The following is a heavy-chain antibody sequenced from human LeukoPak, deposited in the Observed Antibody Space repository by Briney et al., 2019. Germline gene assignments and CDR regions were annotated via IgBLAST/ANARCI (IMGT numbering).Heavy chain of an antibody. Sequence: TSETLSLTCAVYGGSFSGYYWSWIRQPPGKGLEWIGEINHSGSTNYNPSLKSRVTISVETSKNQFSLKLRYGTAAHTPVYYCARRPPITMVRGVTGWFDPWGQGTLVTVSS. J-gene: IGHJ5*02. V-gene: IGHV4-34*01. D-gene: IGHD3-10*01. CDR1: GGSFSGYY. CDR2: INHSGST. CDR3: ARRPPITMVRGVTGWFDP.